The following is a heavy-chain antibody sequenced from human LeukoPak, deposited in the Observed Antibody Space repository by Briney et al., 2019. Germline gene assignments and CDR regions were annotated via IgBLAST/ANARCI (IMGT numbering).Heavy chain of an antibody. CDR1: GGSIRSHS. Sequence: SETLSLTCTVSGGSIRSHSWNWTRQSPGKGLEWIGSINYFGTTTYNPSLKSRVTLSVDTSKNQFSLKLSSVTAADTAVYYCARRTMIVVGYYYYYYMDVWGKGTTVTVSS. CDR2: INYFGTT. CDR3: ARRTMIVVGYYYYYYMDV. V-gene: IGHV4-59*08. J-gene: IGHJ6*03. D-gene: IGHD3-22*01.